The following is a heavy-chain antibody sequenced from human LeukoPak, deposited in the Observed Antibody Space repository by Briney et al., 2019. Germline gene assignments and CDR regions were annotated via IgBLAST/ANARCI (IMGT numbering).Heavy chain of an antibody. Sequence: GGSPRLSCAASGFTFSSYSMNWVRQAPGKGLEWVSSISSSSSYTYYADSVKGRFTISRDNAKNSLYLQMNSLRAEDTAVYYCARNYGSGSYGDYWGQGTLVTVSS. CDR1: GFTFSSYS. D-gene: IGHD3-10*01. CDR3: ARNYGSGSYGDY. CDR2: ISSSSSYT. J-gene: IGHJ4*02. V-gene: IGHV3-21*01.